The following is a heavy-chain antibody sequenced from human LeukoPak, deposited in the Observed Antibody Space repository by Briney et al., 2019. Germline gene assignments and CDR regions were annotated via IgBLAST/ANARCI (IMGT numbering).Heavy chain of an antibody. CDR2: ISSSSSTI. J-gene: IGHJ4*02. Sequence: PVGSLILSCAVSGFTFSRYSMNWVRQAPGKGLEWLSYISSSSSTIYYADSVKGRFTISRDNAKNSLYLQMNSLRDEDTAVYYCATNLAIHFDYWGQGTLSAVAS. CDR1: GFTFSRYS. CDR3: ATNLAIHFDY. V-gene: IGHV3-48*02. D-gene: IGHD1-1*01.